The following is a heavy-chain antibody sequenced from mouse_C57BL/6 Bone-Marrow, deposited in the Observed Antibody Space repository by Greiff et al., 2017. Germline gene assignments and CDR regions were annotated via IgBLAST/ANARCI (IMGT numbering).Heavy chain of an antibody. J-gene: IGHJ1*03. Sequence: EVKLVESGEGLVKPGGSLKLSCAASGFTFSSYAMSWVRQTPEKRLEWVAYISSGGDYIYYADTVKGRFTISRDNARNTLYLQMSSLKSEDTAMYYCTRVGYYGSSFYWYFDVWGTGTTVTVSS. CDR3: TRVGYYGSSFYWYFDV. V-gene: IGHV5-9-1*02. CDR1: GFTFSSYA. CDR2: ISSGGDYI. D-gene: IGHD1-1*01.